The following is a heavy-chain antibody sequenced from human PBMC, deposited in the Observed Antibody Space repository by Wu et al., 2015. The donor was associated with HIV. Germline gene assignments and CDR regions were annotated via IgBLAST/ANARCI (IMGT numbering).Heavy chain of an antibody. J-gene: IGHJ2*01. V-gene: IGHV1-18*01. CDR3: ARDDYYDSSGLGLPWYFDS. Sequence: QGQLVQSGAEVKKPGASVKVSCKASGYTFTSYGISWVRQAPGQGLEWMGWISGYNDNTNYAQKVQGRVTMTTDTSTSTAYMELRSLRSDDTAVYYCARDDYYDSSGLGLPWYFDSLGPWHPGHCLL. D-gene: IGHD3-22*01. CDR2: ISGYNDNT. CDR1: GYTFTSYG.